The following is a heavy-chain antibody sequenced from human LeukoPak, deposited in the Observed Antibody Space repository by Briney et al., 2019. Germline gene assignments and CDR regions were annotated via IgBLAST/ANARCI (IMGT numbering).Heavy chain of an antibody. V-gene: IGHV1-46*01. CDR2: INPSGGST. Sequence: GASVKVSCKASGYTFTSYGISWVRQAPGQGLEWMGIINPSGGSTSYAQKFQGRVTMTRDTSTSTVYMELSSLRSEDTAVYYCATVSPSGSYYMDAFDIWGQGTMVTVSS. CDR3: ATVSPSGSYYMDAFDI. CDR1: GYTFTSYG. J-gene: IGHJ3*02. D-gene: IGHD3-10*01.